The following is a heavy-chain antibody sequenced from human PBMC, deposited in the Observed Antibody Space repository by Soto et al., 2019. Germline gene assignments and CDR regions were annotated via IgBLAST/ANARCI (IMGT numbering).Heavy chain of an antibody. Sequence: PSETLSLTCAASGESFSDFYWSWIRQPPGKGLEWIGEINHSGHTSYNPSLKSRVTISVDTSKNQFSLKLSSVTAADTAVYYCARGLRYYGSGSHYGLDVWGQGTTVTVSS. J-gene: IGHJ6*02. CDR2: INHSGHT. CDR1: GESFSDFY. CDR3: ARGLRYYGSGSHYGLDV. D-gene: IGHD3-10*01. V-gene: IGHV4-34*01.